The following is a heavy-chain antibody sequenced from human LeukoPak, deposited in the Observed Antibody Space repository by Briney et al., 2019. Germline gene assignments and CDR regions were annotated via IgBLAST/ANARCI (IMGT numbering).Heavy chain of an antibody. CDR1: GYTFTIYY. V-gene: IGHV1-46*01. CDR3: ARDRCSGGSCYSLLDY. CDR2: INPSGGST. J-gene: IGHJ4*02. Sequence: ASVKVSCKASGYTFTIYYMHWVRQAPGQGLEWMGIINPSGGSTSYAQKFQGRVTMTRDTSTSTVYMELSSLRSEDTAVYYCARDRCSGGSCYSLLDYWGQGTLVTVSS. D-gene: IGHD2-15*01.